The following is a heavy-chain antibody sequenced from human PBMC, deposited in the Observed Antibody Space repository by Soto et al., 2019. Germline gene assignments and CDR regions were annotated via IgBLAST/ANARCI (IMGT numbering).Heavy chain of an antibody. CDR1: GFTLSSYN. J-gene: IGHJ4*02. Sequence: EVPLVESGGGLVQPGGSLRLSCAASGFTLSSYNMNWVRQAPGKGLEWVSSISSSSTYTYYADSVMGRFTISRDNANNSLHLQMKSLRVEDTAVYYCTRRAPVDQWGQGTLVTVSS. CDR2: ISSSSTYT. CDR3: TRRAPVDQ. V-gene: IGHV3-21*02.